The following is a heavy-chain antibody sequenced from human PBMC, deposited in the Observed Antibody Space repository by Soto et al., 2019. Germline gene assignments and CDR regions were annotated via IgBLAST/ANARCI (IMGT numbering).Heavy chain of an antibody. CDR2: VYHSGSI. CDR1: SGSISSTNW. CDR3: ARVGPHYGDAFDI. J-gene: IGHJ3*02. Sequence: QVQLQESGPGLVKPSGTLSLTCDVSSGSISSTNWWTWVRQPPGKGLEWIGEVYHSGSINYNPSVSSRVTLSVDKSESQFYLKLRSLTAADTVVYYCARVGPHYGDAFDIWGQGTMVTVSS. V-gene: IGHV4-4*02. D-gene: IGHD3-16*01.